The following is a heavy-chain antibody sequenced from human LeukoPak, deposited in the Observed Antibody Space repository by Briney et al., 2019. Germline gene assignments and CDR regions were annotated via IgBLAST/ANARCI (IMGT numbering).Heavy chain of an antibody. D-gene: IGHD1-26*01. J-gene: IGHJ4*02. CDR1: GFTFTNSA. Sequence: ASVKVSCKASGFTFTNSAVQWVRQARGQRLEWIGWIVVGSGNTNYAQKFQERVTITRDMSTSTAYMELSSLRSEDTAVYYCAAECGGGSFDYWGQGTLVTVSS. V-gene: IGHV1-58*01. CDR2: IVVGSGNT. CDR3: AAECGGGSFDY.